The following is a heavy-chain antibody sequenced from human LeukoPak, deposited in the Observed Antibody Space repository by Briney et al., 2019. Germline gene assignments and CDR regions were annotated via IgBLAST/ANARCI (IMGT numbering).Heavy chain of an antibody. CDR3: ARTPSWPRAFDI. CDR1: GFSFRGYG. J-gene: IGHJ3*02. Sequence: GGSLRLSCAASGFSFRGYGMNWVRQAPGKGLEWLSYFSSDSSTIYYADSVKGRFTISRDNAKSSLFLQMNSLRDEDTAVYYCARTPSWPRAFDIWGQGTLVTVSS. CDR2: FSSDSSTI. V-gene: IGHV3-48*02.